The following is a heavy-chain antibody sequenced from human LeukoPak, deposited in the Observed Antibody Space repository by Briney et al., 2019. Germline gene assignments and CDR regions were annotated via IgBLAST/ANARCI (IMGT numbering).Heavy chain of an antibody. CDR2: INPNSGGT. CDR3: GRGLERLIYGMDV. Sequence: ASVKVSCKASGYTFTGYYMHWVRQAPGQGLAWMGWINPNSGGTNYAQKFQGRVTMTRDTSISTAYMELSRLRSDDTAVYYCGRGLERLIYGMDVWGQGTTVTVSS. CDR1: GYTFTGYY. D-gene: IGHD1-1*01. V-gene: IGHV1-2*02. J-gene: IGHJ6*02.